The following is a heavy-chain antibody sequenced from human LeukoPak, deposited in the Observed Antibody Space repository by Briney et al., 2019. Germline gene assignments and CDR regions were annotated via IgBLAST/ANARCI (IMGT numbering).Heavy chain of an antibody. J-gene: IGHJ4*02. Sequence: PSETLSLTCTVSGGSISSHYWSWIRQPPGKGLEWIGYVYYSGSTNYNPSLKSRVTISVDTPKNQFSLKLTSVTAADTAVYYCARDLYCSSTSCSDYWGQGTLVTVSS. CDR1: GGSISSHY. CDR3: ARDLYCSSTSCSDY. D-gene: IGHD2-2*01. CDR2: VYYSGST. V-gene: IGHV4-59*11.